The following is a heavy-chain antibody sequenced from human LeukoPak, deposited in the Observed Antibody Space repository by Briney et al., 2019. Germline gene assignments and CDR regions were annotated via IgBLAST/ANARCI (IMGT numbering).Heavy chain of an antibody. CDR1: NGSITSGHYY. J-gene: IGHJ4*02. D-gene: IGHD5-12*01. CDR2: IYYTGST. Sequence: SETLSLTCTVSNGSITSGHYYWLWIRQHPGKGLEWLGYIYYTGSTYYNRSLRSRLTMAVDTSKNQFSLGLTSVTAADTATYYCTRGSAYAFQFWGQGTLVTVSS. CDR3: TRGSAYAFQF. V-gene: IGHV4-31*03.